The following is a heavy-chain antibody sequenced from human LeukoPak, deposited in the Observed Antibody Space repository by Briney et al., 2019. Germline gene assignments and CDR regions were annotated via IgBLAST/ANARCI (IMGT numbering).Heavy chain of an antibody. V-gene: IGHV3-23*01. D-gene: IGHD2-2*01. CDR1: GFTFNSYA. CDR2: ISSSGGSK. J-gene: IGHJ4*02. CDR3: AKDGAPYCSSTSCGNTAYYFDY. Sequence: PGGSLRLSCAASGFTFNSYAMSWVRQAPGKGLEWVSGISSSGGSKYYADSVKGRFTISRDNSKNTLYLQMNSLRAEDTAVYYCAKDGAPYCSSTSCGNTAYYFDYWGQGTLVTVSS.